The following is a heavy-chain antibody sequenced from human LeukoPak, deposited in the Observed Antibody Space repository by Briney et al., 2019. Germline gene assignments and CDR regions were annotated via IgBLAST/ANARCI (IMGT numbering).Heavy chain of an antibody. J-gene: IGHJ5*02. Sequence: PGGSLRLSCAASGFTFSSYAMSWVRQAPGKGLEWVSAISGSGGSTYYADSVKGRFTISRDNAKNSLYLQMNSLRDEDTAVYYCARDNPYYYDSSGYYSGYNWFDPWGQGTLVTVSS. CDR1: GFTFSSYA. CDR3: ARDNPYYYDSSGYYSGYNWFDP. V-gene: IGHV3-23*01. CDR2: ISGSGGST. D-gene: IGHD3-22*01.